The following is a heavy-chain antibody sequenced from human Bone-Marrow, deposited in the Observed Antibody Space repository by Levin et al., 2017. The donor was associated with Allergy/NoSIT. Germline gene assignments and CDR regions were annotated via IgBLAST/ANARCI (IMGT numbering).Heavy chain of an antibody. CDR2: MYDTGST. CDR3: ASGHRYLFDL. V-gene: IGHV4-38-2*01. Sequence: PSETLSLTCVVSDYSGSSYYWGWVRQPPGKGLEFIASMYDTGSTYYNPSLKSRVAMSADTSKTQFSLKVTSVTAADTAVYYCASGHRYLFDLWGQGTLVIVSS. CDR1: DYSGSSYY. J-gene: IGHJ5*02. D-gene: IGHD1-14*01.